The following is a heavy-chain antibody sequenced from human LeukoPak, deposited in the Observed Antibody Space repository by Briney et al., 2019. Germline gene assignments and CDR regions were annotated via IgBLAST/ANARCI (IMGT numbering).Heavy chain of an antibody. D-gene: IGHD5-18*01. Sequence: GGSLRLSCAASGFTSSSYEMNWVRQAPGKGLEWVSYISSSGSTIYYADSVKGRFTISRDNAKNSLYLQMNSLRAEDTAVYYCARVGYSHGSSDYWGQGTPVTVSS. CDR3: ARVGYSHGSSDY. V-gene: IGHV3-48*03. CDR2: ISSSGSTI. CDR1: GFTSSSYE. J-gene: IGHJ4*02.